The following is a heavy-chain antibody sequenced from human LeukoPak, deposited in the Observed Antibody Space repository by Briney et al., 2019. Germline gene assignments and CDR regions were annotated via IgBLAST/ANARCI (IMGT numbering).Heavy chain of an antibody. CDR2: IYYSGST. V-gene: IGHV4-59*01. J-gene: IGHJ3*02. Sequence: SETLSLTCTVSGGSISSYYWSWVRQPPGKGLEWIGYIYYSGSTNYNPSLKSRVTISVDTSKNQFSLKLSSVTAADTAVYYCARDRGLHDAFDIWGQGTMVTVSS. CDR1: GGSISSYY. D-gene: IGHD3-10*01. CDR3: ARDRGLHDAFDI.